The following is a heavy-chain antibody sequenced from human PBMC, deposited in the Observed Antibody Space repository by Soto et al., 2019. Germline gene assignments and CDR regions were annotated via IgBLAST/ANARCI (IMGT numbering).Heavy chain of an antibody. CDR1: CYTFGKYG. Sequence: GASVKVSWTGSCYTFGKYGISWVRQAPGQGLEWVGWISVYHGNTVHAQKFRGRVNMTTDTSTSTAYMELGSLKSDDTAIYYCAKDCRGASWGLHIWGQEPLVTVS. D-gene: IGHD2-2*01. J-gene: IGHJ4*02. CDR3: AKDCRGASWGLHI. V-gene: IGHV1-18*01. CDR2: ISVYHGNT.